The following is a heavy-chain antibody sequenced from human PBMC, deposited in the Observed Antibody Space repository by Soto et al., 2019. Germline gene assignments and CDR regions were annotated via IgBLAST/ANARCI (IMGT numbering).Heavy chain of an antibody. CDR2: INTDSKTK. J-gene: IGHJ3*02. V-gene: IGHV3-48*02. D-gene: IGHD1-26*01. CDR1: GFTLNTYS. CDR3: VRDRVGGSLDI. Sequence: GGSLRLSCSASGFTLNTYSMNWVRQAPGKGLEWVSFINTDSKTKYYADSVKGRFTISRDTAKNSLYLQMSSLRDDDTALYYCVRDRVGGSLDIWGQGTMVTVSS.